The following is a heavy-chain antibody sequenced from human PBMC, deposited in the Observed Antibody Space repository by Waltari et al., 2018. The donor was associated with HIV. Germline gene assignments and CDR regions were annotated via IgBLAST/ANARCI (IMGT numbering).Heavy chain of an antibody. Sequence: VRLMESGGGLVEPGGSLTISWAAPGLHFPHYPMNWIRHIPGKGLDWLASISRDNRESYFIDSIKGRFTISRDNAANSVFLHMDRLRVDDTARYFCVRDDPGYEPIDYWGRGTLVTVSS. CDR2: ISRDNRES. CDR3: VRDDPGYEPIDY. D-gene: IGHD2-2*01. V-gene: IGHV3-21*02. CDR1: GLHFPHYP. J-gene: IGHJ4*02.